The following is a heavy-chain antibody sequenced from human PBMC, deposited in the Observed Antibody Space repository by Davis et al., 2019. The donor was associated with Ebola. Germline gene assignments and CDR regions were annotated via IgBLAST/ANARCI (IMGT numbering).Heavy chain of an antibody. CDR1: GLTFSNYG. CDR3: AKDTAMVTIYYYYGMDV. J-gene: IGHJ6*04. V-gene: IGHV3-30*02. CDR2: IRYDGGIK. D-gene: IGHD5-18*01. Sequence: PGGSLRLSCAASGLTFSNYGMHWVRQAPGKGLEWVTFIRYDGGIKDYGDSVKGRFTISRDNSKNTLYLQMNSLRAEDTAVYYCAKDTAMVTIYYYYGMDVWGKGTTVTVSS.